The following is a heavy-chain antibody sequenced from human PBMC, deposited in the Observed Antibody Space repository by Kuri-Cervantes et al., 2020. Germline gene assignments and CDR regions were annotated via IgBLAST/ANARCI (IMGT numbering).Heavy chain of an antibody. CDR2: INPNSGGT. Sequence: ASVKVSCKASGCTFTGYYMHWVRQAPGQGLEWMGWINPNSGGTNYAQKFQGRVTMTRDTSISTAYMELSRLRSDDTAVYYCARGPLYSSSWSVDYWGQGTLVTVSS. CDR1: GCTFTGYY. CDR3: ARGPLYSSSWSVDY. V-gene: IGHV1-2*02. D-gene: IGHD6-13*01. J-gene: IGHJ4*02.